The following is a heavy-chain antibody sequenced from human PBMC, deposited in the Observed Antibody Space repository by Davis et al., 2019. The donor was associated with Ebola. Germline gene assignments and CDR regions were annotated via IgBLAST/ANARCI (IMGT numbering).Heavy chain of an antibody. D-gene: IGHD6-6*01. CDR2: IIPIFGTA. Sequence: SVKVSCKASGGTFSSYAISWVRQAPGQGLEWMGGIIPIFGTANYAQKFQGRVTITADESTSTAYMELSSLRSEDTAVYYCARSKRVSQLVPDYYYGMDVWGQGTTVTVSS. J-gene: IGHJ6*02. CDR3: ARSKRVSQLVPDYYYGMDV. CDR1: GGTFSSYA. V-gene: IGHV1-69*13.